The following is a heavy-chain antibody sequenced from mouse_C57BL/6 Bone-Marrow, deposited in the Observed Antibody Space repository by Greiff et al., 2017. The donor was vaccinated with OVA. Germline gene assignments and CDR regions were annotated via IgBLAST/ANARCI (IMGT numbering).Heavy chain of an antibody. CDR2: INTSNGGT. V-gene: IGHV1-53*01. CDR3: ASYGSSNYFDY. Sequence: QVQLQQPGTDLVKPGASVKLSCKASGYTFTSYWMHWVKQRPGHGLEWIGYINTSNGGTNYNEKFKSKATLTVDKSSSTAYMQLSSLTSEDSAFYYCASYGSSNYFDYWGQGTTLTVSS. CDR1: GYTFTSYW. D-gene: IGHD1-1*01. J-gene: IGHJ2*01.